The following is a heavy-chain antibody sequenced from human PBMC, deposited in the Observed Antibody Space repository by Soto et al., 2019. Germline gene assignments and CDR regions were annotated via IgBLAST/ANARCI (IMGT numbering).Heavy chain of an antibody. V-gene: IGHV3-21*01. CDR2: ISSSSSFR. D-gene: IGHD3-22*01. J-gene: IGHJ4*02. CDR3: ARDPPLSVLVVVATDDF. CDR1: GVTFTNNN. Sequence: GGSLRLSCAASGVTFTNNNMNWVRQAPGKGLEWVSSISSSSSFRNYADSVKGRFSISRDNDKKLVYLQMDSLRAEDTAVYYCARDPPLSVLVVVATDDFWGQGTLVTVS.